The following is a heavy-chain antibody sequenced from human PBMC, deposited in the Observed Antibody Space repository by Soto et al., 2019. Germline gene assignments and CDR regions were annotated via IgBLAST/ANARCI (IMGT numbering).Heavy chain of an antibody. CDR3: ARFLWSTTILYYFDC. V-gene: IGHV2-5*01. CDR2: IYWNDEK. J-gene: IGHJ4*02. Sequence: QITLKESGPTLVKPTQTLTLTCTFSGFSLSASGVGVGWIRQPPGKALEWLALIYWNDEKRYSPSLKSRLTITKDTSKNQVVLTMTNMDPVDTATVYCARFLWSTTILYYFDCWGQGTLVTVSS. CDR1: GFSLSASGVG. D-gene: IGHD2-2*01.